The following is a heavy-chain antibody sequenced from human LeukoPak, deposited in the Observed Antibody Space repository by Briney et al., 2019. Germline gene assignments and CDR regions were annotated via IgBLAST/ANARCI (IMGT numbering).Heavy chain of an antibody. V-gene: IGHV3-23*01. CDR2: ISGSGGST. Sequence: GGSLRLSCAASGFTFSSYAMSWVRQAPGKGLEWVSAISGSGGSTYYADSVKGRFTISRDNFKNTLYLQMNSLRAEDTAVYYCAKDLSGNYKAYFDYWGQGTLVTVSS. CDR3: AKDLSGNYKAYFDY. J-gene: IGHJ4*02. CDR1: GFTFSSYA. D-gene: IGHD1-26*01.